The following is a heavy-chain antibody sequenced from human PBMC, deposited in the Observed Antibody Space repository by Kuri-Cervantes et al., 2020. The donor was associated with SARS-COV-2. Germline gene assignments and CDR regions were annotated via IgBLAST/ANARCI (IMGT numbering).Heavy chain of an antibody. D-gene: IGHD3-3*01. Sequence: LRLSCTVSGGSISSGDYYWSWIRQPPGKGLEWIGYIYYSGSTYYNPSLKSRVTISVDTSKNQFSLKLSSVTAADTAVYYCARGEYDFWSGYYRSTYFDYWGQGTLVTVSS. CDR3: ARGEYDFWSGYYRSTYFDY. CDR2: IYYSGST. CDR1: GGSISSGDYY. J-gene: IGHJ4*02. V-gene: IGHV4-30-4*08.